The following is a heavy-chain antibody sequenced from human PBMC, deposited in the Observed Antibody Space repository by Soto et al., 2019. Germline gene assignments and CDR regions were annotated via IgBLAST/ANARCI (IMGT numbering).Heavy chain of an antibody. D-gene: IGHD2-21*02. Sequence: QITLKESGPTLVKPTQTLTLTCTFSGFSLSTSGVGVGWIRQPPGKALEWLALIYWGDEKRYSPSLRSRLTISNDTSKNRVVLTMTNMDPVDTATYHCIQSRCGGDCLQSSAAHYYYGMDVWGQGTTVTVSS. V-gene: IGHV2-5*02. CDR1: GFSLSTSGVG. CDR3: IQSRCGGDCLQSSAAHYYYGMDV. J-gene: IGHJ6*02. CDR2: IYWGDEK.